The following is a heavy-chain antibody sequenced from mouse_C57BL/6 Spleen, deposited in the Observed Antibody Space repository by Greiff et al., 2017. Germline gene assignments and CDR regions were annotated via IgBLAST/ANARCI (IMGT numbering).Heavy chain of an antibody. CDR2: ISSGSSTI. Sequence: EVKLVESGGGLVKPGGSLKLSCAASGFTFSDYGMHWVRQAPEQGLEWVAYISSGSSTIYYADTVKGRFTLARDNAKNTLFLQLTSLRSEDTAMYYCGEGGTSAWCAYWGQGTLVTVSA. D-gene: IGHD3-1*01. CDR3: GEGGTSAWCAY. CDR1: GFTFSDYG. J-gene: IGHJ3*01. V-gene: IGHV5-17*01.